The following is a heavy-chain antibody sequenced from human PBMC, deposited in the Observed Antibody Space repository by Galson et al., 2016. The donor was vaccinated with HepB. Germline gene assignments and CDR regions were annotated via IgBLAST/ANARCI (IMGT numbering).Heavy chain of an antibody. J-gene: IGHJ6*02. Sequence: SLRLSCAASGFSFSSYAMSWVRQAPGKGLEWVSCISGSGGKAYYGDSLEGRFIISRDNSKNTLFLEMNTLRVEDTARYYCVKLGTDFWSRYPTISGYAMDVWGQGTTATVSS. CDR3: VKLGTDFWSRYPTISGYAMDV. CDR2: ISGSGGKA. V-gene: IGHV3-23*01. CDR1: GFSFSSYA. D-gene: IGHD3-3*01.